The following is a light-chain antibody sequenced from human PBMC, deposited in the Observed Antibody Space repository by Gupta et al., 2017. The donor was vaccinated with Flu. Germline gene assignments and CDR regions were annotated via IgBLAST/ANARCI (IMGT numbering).Light chain of an antibody. CDR2: AAS. V-gene: IGKV1-39*01. CDR3: QQRNSTPGT. CDR1: QSISIY. J-gene: IGKJ1*01. Sequence: DIQMTQSPSSLYASVGDRVTIPYRASQSISIYLNWDQQKAGKAPKLLIYAASSVQSGVPSRFSGSGSGTDFTLTISSRQPEDFANYYCQQRNSTPGTFGQGTKVESK.